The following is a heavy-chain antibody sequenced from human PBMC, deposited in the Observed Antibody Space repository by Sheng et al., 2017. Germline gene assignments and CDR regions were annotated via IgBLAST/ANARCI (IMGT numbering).Heavy chain of an antibody. CDR1: GFTFSSYE. Sequence: PGGSLRLSCAASGFTFSSYEMNWVRQAPGKGLEWVSYISSSGSTIYYADSVKGRFTISRDNAKNSLYLQMNSLRAEDTAVYYCARDAWSLAAAGTSDAFDIWGQGTMVTVSS. D-gene: IGHD6-13*01. J-gene: IGHJ3*02. V-gene: IGHV3-48*03. CDR3: ARDAWSLAAAGTSDAFDI. CDR2: ISSSGSTI.